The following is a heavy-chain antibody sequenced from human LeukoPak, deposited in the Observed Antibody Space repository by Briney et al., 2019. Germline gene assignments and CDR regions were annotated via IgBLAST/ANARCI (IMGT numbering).Heavy chain of an antibody. D-gene: IGHD4-17*01. J-gene: IGHJ4*02. Sequence: GGSLRLSCAASGFTVSSNYMNWVRQAPGKGLEWVSVICSGGTTYYADSVKGRFTISRDSSKNTLYLQMNSLRAEDTAVYYCARGSGDVIDYWGQGTLVTVSS. CDR1: GFTVSSNY. CDR3: ARGSGDVIDY. CDR2: ICSGGTT. V-gene: IGHV3-53*01.